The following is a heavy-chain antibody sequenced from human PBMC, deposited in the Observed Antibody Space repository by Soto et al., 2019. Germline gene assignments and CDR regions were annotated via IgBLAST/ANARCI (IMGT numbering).Heavy chain of an antibody. Sequence: SGPTLVNPTQTLTLTCTFSGFSLSTSGVGVGWIRQPPGKALECLALIYGDDDKRYSPSLKSRLTITKDTSKNQVVLTMTNMDPVDTATYYCAHSSYYYDSSGPNWFDPWGQGTLVTVSS. CDR2: IYGDDDK. V-gene: IGHV2-5*02. J-gene: IGHJ5*02. D-gene: IGHD3-22*01. CDR3: AHSSYYYDSSGPNWFDP. CDR1: GFSLSTSGVG.